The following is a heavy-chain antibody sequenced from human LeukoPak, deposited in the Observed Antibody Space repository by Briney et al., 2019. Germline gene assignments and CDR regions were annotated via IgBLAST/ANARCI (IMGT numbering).Heavy chain of an antibody. J-gene: IGHJ6*03. V-gene: IGHV3-23*01. CDR1: GFTFTNYG. CDR2: ISGSGGYI. D-gene: IGHD1-26*01. Sequence: GGSLRLSCSASGFTFTNYGMSWVRQAPGKGLEWVSAISGSGGYIYSADSLKGRFTISRDNSKNTVYLQMNSLRAEDTAVYYCVKFRGATDHYYYYMDVWGKGTTVTVSS. CDR3: VKFRGATDHYYYYMDV.